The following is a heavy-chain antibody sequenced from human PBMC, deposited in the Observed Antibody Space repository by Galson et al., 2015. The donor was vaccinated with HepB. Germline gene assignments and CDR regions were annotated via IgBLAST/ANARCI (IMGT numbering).Heavy chain of an antibody. CDR3: ARGELDIVVVVDY. CDR1: GFTFSSYG. V-gene: IGHV3-33*08. D-gene: IGHD2-21*01. CDR2: IWYDGSNK. Sequence: SLRLSCAASGFTFSSYGMHWVRQAPGKGLEWVAVIWYDGSNKYYADSVKGRFTISRDNSKNTLYLQMNSLRAEDTAVYYCARGELDIVVVVDYWGQGTLVTVSS. J-gene: IGHJ4*02.